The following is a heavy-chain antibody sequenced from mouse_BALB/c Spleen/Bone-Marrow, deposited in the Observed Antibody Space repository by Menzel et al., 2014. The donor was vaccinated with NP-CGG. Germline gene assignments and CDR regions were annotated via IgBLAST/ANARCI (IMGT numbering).Heavy chain of an antibody. CDR2: IRNKANGYTT. Sequence: EVQRVESGGGLVQPGGSLRLSCATSGFTFTDYYMSWVRPPPGKALEWLGFIRNKANGYTTEYSASVKGRFTISRDNSQSILYLQMNTLRAEDSATSYCARDDYYAMDYWGQGTSVTVSS. V-gene: IGHV7-3*02. CDR1: GFTFTDYY. CDR3: ARDDYYAMDY. J-gene: IGHJ4*01.